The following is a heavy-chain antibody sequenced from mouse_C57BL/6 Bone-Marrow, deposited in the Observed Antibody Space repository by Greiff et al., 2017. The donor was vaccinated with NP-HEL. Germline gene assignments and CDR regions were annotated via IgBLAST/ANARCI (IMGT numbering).Heavy chain of an antibody. V-gene: IGHV1-9*01. CDR3: ARGLLRDD. Sequence: QVQLQQSGAELMKPGASVKLSCKATGYTFTGYWIEWVKQRPGHGLEWIGEILPGGGGINYNVKFKGKATFTADTSSNTAYMQRSSLTTEDAAIYYCARGLLRDDWGQGTTLTVSS. J-gene: IGHJ2*01. CDR2: ILPGGGGI. D-gene: IGHD2-3*01. CDR1: GYTFTGYW.